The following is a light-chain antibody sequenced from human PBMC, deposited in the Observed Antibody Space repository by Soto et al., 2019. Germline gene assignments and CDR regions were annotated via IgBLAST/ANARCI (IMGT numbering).Light chain of an antibody. CDR3: QQARRFPIT. CDR1: QDISNW. CDR2: AAS. Sequence: DIQMTQSPSSVSASVGDRVTISCRASQDISNWLAWYQQKPGEAPKFLIYAASNLQSGVPSKFSVSGSGTDFTLTICSLQPEDFAVYYCQQARRFPITFGQGTRLDIK. V-gene: IGKV1-12*01. J-gene: IGKJ5*01.